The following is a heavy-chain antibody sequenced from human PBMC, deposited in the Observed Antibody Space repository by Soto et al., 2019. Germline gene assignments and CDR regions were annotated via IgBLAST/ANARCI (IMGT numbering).Heavy chain of an antibody. CDR1: GGTFSSYA. Sequence: QVQLVQSGAEVKKPGSSVKVSCKASGGTFSSYAISWVRQAPGQGLEWMGGIIPIFGTANYAQKFQGRVTITADESTRTAYMELSSLRSEDTAVYYCAGDGGVYDYSPFDYWGQGTLVTVSS. V-gene: IGHV1-69*12. CDR3: AGDGGVYDYSPFDY. D-gene: IGHD4-4*01. J-gene: IGHJ4*02. CDR2: IIPIFGTA.